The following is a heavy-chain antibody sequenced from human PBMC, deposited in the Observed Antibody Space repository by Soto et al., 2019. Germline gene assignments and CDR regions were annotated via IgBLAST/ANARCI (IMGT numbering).Heavy chain of an antibody. V-gene: IGHV3-30*18. Sequence: GGSLRLSCAASGFTFSSYGMHWVRQAPGKGLEWVAVISYDGSNKYYADSVKGRFTISRDNSKNTLYLQMNSLRAEDTAVYYCAKDRAYYYDSPDYYYGMDVWGQGTTVTVSS. J-gene: IGHJ6*02. D-gene: IGHD3-22*01. CDR1: GFTFSSYG. CDR3: AKDRAYYYDSPDYYYGMDV. CDR2: ISYDGSNK.